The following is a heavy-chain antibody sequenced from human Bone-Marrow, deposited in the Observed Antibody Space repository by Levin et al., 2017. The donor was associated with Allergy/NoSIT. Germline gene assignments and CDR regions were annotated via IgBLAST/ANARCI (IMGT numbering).Heavy chain of an antibody. J-gene: IGHJ4*02. Sequence: PGGSLRLSCAASGLTFTNAWMNWVRQAPGKGLEWVGLIKTNADGGTIDYAAPVKGRFTISRDDAINTLYLHMNSLKTEDTAVYYCASGDFDVWSGYYSFEYWGQGTLVNVSS. CDR3: ASGDFDVWSGYYSFEY. CDR1: GLTFTNAW. D-gene: IGHD3-3*01. V-gene: IGHV3-15*01. CDR2: IKTNADGGTI.